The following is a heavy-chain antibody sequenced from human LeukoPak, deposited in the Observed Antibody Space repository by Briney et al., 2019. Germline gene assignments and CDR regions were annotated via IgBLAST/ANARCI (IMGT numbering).Heavy chain of an antibody. J-gene: IGHJ4*02. D-gene: IGHD6-13*01. V-gene: IGHV3-74*01. CDR2: INGDGSIT. CDR1: GFTFSTYW. Sequence: PGGSLRFSCAASGFTFSTYWMHWVRQAPGQELVWVSRINGDGSITDYAASVKGRFTVSRDNAKNTLYLQMNSLRAEDTAVYYGASASSHRIAAGGDYWGQGTLVTVSS. CDR3: ASASSHRIAAGGDY.